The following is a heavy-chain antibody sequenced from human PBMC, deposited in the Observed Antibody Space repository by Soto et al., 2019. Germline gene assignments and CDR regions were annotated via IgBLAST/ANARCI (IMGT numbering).Heavy chain of an antibody. CDR3: ARENKDGDYYYFDY. J-gene: IGHJ4*02. CDR2: ISAYNGNT. V-gene: IGHV1-18*04. Sequence: ASVKVSCKASGYTFTIYGISCVLQSPGQGLEWMGWISAYNGNTNYAQKLQGRVTMTTDTSTSTAYMELRSLRSDDTAVYYCARENKDGDYYYFDYWGQGTLVTVSS. D-gene: IGHD7-27*01. CDR1: GYTFTIYG.